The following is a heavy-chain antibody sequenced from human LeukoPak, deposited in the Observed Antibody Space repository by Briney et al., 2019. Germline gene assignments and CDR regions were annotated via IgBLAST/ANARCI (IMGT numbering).Heavy chain of an antibody. V-gene: IGHV3-33*01. Sequence: GGSLRLSCAASGFTFTNYGMHWVRQAPGKGLEWVAVVWSDGTNKYYADSVKGRFTISRDNSKNTVYLQMNSLRAEDTAVYHCARGATSEDTAIVTGYWGQGTLVTVSS. CDR1: GFTFTNYG. CDR3: ARGATSEDTAIVTGY. J-gene: IGHJ4*02. D-gene: IGHD5-18*01. CDR2: VWSDGTNK.